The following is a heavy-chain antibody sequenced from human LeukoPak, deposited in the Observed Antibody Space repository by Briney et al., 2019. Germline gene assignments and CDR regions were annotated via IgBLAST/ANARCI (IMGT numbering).Heavy chain of an antibody. CDR3: ARSGSIRCYDY. CDR1: GDSANSGGYY. V-gene: IGHV4-31*03. D-gene: IGHD2-2*01. CDR2: IYSSGST. J-gene: IGHJ4*02. Sequence: SETLSLTCTVSGDSANSGGYYWSWIRQHPGKGLEWIGYIYSSGSTYYDPSLKSRLTISVDTSKNQFSLNLSSVTAADTAVYYCARSGSIRCYDYWGQGTLVTVSS.